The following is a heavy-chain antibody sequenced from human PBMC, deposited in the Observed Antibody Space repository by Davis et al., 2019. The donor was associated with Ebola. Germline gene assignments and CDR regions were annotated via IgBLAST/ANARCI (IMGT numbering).Heavy chain of an antibody. CDR1: GFIFRNYA. CDR3: ARDRPIDS. J-gene: IGHJ4*02. Sequence: GESLKISCAASGFIFRNYAMHWVRQAPGKGLEWIGVITYDGRSQYYADFARGRFRISRDNSKNELYLEIDTVTREDTAVYFCARDRPIDSWGQGSLVTVSS. V-gene: IGHV3-30*04. CDR2: ITYDGRSQ.